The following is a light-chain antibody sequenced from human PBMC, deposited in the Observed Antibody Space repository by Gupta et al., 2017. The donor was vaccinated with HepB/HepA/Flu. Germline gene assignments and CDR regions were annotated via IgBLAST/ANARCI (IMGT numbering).Light chain of an antibody. CDR2: DAS. CDR3: QHYDTSPLWT. CDR1: QSVRNNR. V-gene: IGKV3-20*01. Sequence: EIVLTQSPVTLSLSSGDTATLSCRARQSVRNNRVAWYQQKPGQAPRLLIYDASKRAAGIPDRFSGSGSGTDFTLTISRLEPADFAVYYCQHYDTSPLWTCGQGTKVEIK. J-gene: IGKJ1*01.